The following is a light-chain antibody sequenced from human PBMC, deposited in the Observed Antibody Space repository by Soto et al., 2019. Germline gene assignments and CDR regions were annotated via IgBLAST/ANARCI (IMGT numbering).Light chain of an antibody. V-gene: IGKV3-20*01. CDR3: QQYGSSPPFS. Sequence: EIVLTQSPGTPSLSPGERATLSCRATQSVANNFLAWYQQKPGQAPRLLIYGASRRASGIPDRFSGSGSGTDFTLTISRLEPEDFAVYYCQQYGSSPPFSFGPGTKVDIK. CDR2: GAS. CDR1: QSVANNF. J-gene: IGKJ3*01.